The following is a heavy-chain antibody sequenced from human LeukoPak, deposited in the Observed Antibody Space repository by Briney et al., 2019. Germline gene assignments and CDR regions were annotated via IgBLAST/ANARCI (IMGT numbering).Heavy chain of an antibody. Sequence: PGGSLRLSCAASGFTFSSYAMHWVRQAPGKGLEWVAVISYDGSNKYYADSVKGRFTISRDNSKNTLYLQMNSLRAEDTAVYYCARGGVVVVAATPDWFDPWGQGTLVTVSS. D-gene: IGHD2-15*01. CDR2: ISYDGSNK. V-gene: IGHV3-30-3*01. CDR1: GFTFSSYA. J-gene: IGHJ5*02. CDR3: ARGGVVVVAATPDWFDP.